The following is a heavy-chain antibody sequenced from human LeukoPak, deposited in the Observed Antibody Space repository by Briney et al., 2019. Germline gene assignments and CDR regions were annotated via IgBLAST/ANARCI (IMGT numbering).Heavy chain of an antibody. CDR3: ARDHVAYYYGSGSRIWWFDP. CDR1: GGSIRSYY. CDR2: IYYSGST. Sequence: PSETLSLTCTVSGGSIRSYYWSWIRQPPGKGLEWIGYIYYSGSTNYNPSLKSRVTISVDTSKNQFSLKLSSVTAADTAMYYCARDHVAYYYGSGSRIWWFDPWGPGTLVTVSS. J-gene: IGHJ5*02. D-gene: IGHD3-10*01. V-gene: IGHV4-59*01.